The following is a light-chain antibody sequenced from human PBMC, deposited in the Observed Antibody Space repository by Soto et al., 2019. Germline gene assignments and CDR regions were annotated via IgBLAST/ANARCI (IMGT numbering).Light chain of an antibody. CDR3: QQYGSSGT. Sequence: DIQMTQSPSTLSASVGDRVTITFRASQTISVSLAFYQQKPGKAPKLLIYKASTLKSGVPSSFSGSGSGTEFTLTISSLQPDDFAVYYCQQYGSSGTFGQGTKVDIK. CDR2: KAS. V-gene: IGKV1-5*03. J-gene: IGKJ1*01. CDR1: QTISVS.